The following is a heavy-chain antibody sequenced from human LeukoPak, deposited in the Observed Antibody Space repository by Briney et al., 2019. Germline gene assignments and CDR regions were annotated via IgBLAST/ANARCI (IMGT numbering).Heavy chain of an antibody. Sequence: GGSLRLSCVVSGFTFSSYWMSWVRQAPGKGLEWVANIKQDGNEKYYVDSVKGRFTISRDNAKNSLYLQMNSLRAEDTAVYYCATGKQCGYWGQGTLVTVSS. CDR1: GFTFSSYW. J-gene: IGHJ4*02. CDR2: IKQDGNEK. D-gene: IGHD4-11*01. CDR3: ATGKQCGY. V-gene: IGHV3-7*03.